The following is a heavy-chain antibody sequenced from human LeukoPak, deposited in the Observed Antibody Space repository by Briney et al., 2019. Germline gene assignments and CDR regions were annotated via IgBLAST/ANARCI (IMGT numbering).Heavy chain of an antibody. CDR1: GHTFTTYE. D-gene: IGHD5-12*01. CDR2: FGGRDTTL. CDR3: GEEVYSGYSYFDY. Sequence: GGSLRLSCAASGHTFTTYEMNWVRRAPGKAVEWISYFGGRDTTLYHAHSVKARFTISRHNAKNSVYLKMKSLRAEDTAVYYWGEEVYSGYSYFDYWGQGTLVTVSS. V-gene: IGHV3-48*03. J-gene: IGHJ4*02.